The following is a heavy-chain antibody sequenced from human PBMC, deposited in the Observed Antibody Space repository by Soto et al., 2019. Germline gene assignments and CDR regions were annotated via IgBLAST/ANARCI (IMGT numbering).Heavy chain of an antibody. CDR1: GGSFSGYY. Sequence: SETLSLTCAVHGGSFSGYYWSWIRQPPGKGLEWIGEINHSGSTNYNPSLKSRVTISVDTSKNQFSLKLSSVTAADTAVYYCARHRYYDFWSGYYNYYYYGMDVWGQGTTVTVSS. J-gene: IGHJ6*02. CDR2: INHSGST. V-gene: IGHV4-34*01. CDR3: ARHRYYDFWSGYYNYYYYGMDV. D-gene: IGHD3-3*01.